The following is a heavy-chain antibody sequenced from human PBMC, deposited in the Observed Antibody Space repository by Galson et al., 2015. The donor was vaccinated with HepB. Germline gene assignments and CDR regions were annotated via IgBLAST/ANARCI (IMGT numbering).Heavy chain of an antibody. J-gene: IGHJ4*02. CDR3: ALVARQTVSPFDY. D-gene: IGHD6-6*01. V-gene: IGHV3-30-3*01. CDR1: GFTFSSCA. Sequence: SLRLSCAASGFTFSSCAMHWVRQAPGKGLEWVAVISYDGSNKYYADSVKGRFTISRDNSKNTLYLQMNSLRAEDTAVYYCALVARQTVSPFDYWGQGTLVTVSS. CDR2: ISYDGSNK.